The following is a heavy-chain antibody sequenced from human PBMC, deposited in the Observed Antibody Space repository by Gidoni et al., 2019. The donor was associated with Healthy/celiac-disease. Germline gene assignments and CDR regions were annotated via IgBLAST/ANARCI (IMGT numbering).Heavy chain of an antibody. Sequence: EVQLVESGGGLVKPGGSLRLSCAASGFTFSNAWLSWVRQAPGKGLGWVGRIKSKTDGGTTDYAAPVKGRFTISRDDSKNTLYLQMNSLKTEDTAVYYCTTSYCGGDCYSYYFDYWGQGTLVTVSS. D-gene: IGHD2-21*02. CDR1: GFTFSNAW. V-gene: IGHV3-15*01. J-gene: IGHJ4*02. CDR2: IKSKTDGGTT. CDR3: TTSYCGGDCYSYYFDY.